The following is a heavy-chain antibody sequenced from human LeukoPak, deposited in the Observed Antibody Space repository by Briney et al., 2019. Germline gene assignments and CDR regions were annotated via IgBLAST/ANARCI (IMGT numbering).Heavy chain of an antibody. J-gene: IGHJ4*02. V-gene: IGHV4-59*01. D-gene: IGHD5-24*01. CDR2: IYYSGST. CDR1: GGSISSYY. CDR3: ASQTRDDYNSLSTLTYNY. Sequence: SETLSLTCTVSGGSISSYYWSWIRQPPGKGLEWIGYIYYSGSTNYNPSLESRVTISVDTSKNQFSLKLSSVTAADTAIYYCASQTRDDYNSLSTLTYNYWGQGTLVTVSS.